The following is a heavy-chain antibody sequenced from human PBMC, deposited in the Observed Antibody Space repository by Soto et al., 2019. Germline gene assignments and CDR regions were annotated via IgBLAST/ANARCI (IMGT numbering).Heavy chain of an antibody. CDR3: VTRGYCIGTGCLADYFAVDV. CDR1: GGTFSSYT. CDR2: IIPILGIA. J-gene: IGHJ6*02. V-gene: IGHV1-69*02. Sequence: SVKVSCKASGGTFSSYTISWVRQAPGQGLEWMGRIIPILGIANYAQKFQGRVTITADKSTSTAYMELSSPTTEDTAVYYCVTRGYCIGTGCLADYFAVDVWGQGTTVTVS. D-gene: IGHD2-2*01.